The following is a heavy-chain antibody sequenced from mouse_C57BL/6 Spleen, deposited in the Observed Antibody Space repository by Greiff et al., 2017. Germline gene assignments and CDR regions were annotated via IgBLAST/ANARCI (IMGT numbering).Heavy chain of an antibody. CDR1: GFTFSDYG. V-gene: IGHV5-17*01. Sequence: EVKLMESGGGLVKPGGSLKLSCAASGFTFSDYGMHWVRQAPEKGLEWVAYISSGSSTIYYADTVKGRFTISRDNAKNTLFLQMTSLRSEDTAMYYCARPIYYYGSSYWFAYWGQGTLVTVSA. D-gene: IGHD1-1*01. CDR2: ISSGSSTI. CDR3: ARPIYYYGSSYWFAY. J-gene: IGHJ3*01.